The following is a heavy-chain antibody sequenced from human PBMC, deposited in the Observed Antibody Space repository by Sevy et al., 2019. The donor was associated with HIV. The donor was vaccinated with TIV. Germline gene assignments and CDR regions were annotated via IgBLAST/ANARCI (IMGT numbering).Heavy chain of an antibody. V-gene: IGHV4-61*02. D-gene: IGHD2-8*01. CDR3: ARVRTVAGVNGVGWFDP. J-gene: IGHJ5*02. CDR2: IYPSGST. CDR1: GGSISSGGYY. Sequence: SETLSLTCTVSGGSISSGGYYWSWIRQPAGEGLEWIGRIYPSGSTNYRPSLKSRVTMSVDTSKNQFSLGLGSVTAADTAVYYCARVRTVAGVNGVGWFDPWGQGTLVTVSS.